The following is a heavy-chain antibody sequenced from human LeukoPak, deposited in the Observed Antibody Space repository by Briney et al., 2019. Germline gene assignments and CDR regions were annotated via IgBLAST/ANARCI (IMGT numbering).Heavy chain of an antibody. V-gene: IGHV4-4*07. D-gene: IGHD4-23*01. J-gene: IGHJ2*01. CDR3: ARDYGGNHNSCYWYFDL. CDR2: IYTSGST. CDR1: GGSISSYY. Sequence: SETLSLTCTVSGGSISSYYWSWIRQPAGKGLDWIGRIYTSGSTNYNPSLKSRVTMSVDTSKNQFSLKLSSVTAADTAVYYCARDYGGNHNSCYWYFDLWGRGTLVTVSS.